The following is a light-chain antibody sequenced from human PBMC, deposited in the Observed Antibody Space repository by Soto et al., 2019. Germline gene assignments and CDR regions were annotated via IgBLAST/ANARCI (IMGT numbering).Light chain of an antibody. V-gene: IGKV3-11*01. CDR3: QQRSNRPPAT. J-gene: IGKJ5*01. Sequence: DIVLTQSPATLSLSAGERATLSCRASQSVSSYLAWYQQKPGQAPRLLIYDASTRATGIPARFSGSGSGTDFTPTITRLEPEDSAAYYCQQRSNRPPATFGQGTRLEIK. CDR1: QSVSSY. CDR2: DAS.